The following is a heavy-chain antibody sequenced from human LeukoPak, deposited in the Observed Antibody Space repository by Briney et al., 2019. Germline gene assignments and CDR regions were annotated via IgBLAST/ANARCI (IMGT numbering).Heavy chain of an antibody. V-gene: IGHV3-66*01. D-gene: IGHD3-22*01. J-gene: IGHJ4*02. CDR1: GFTVSSNY. CDR3: ARPPYDSSGYYAY. CDR2: IYSGGST. Sequence: GGSLRLSCAASGFTVSSNYMSWVRQAPGKGLEWVSVIYSGGSTYYADSVKGRFTISRDNSKNTLYLQMNSLRAEDTAVYYCARPPYDSSGYYAYWGQGTLVTVSS.